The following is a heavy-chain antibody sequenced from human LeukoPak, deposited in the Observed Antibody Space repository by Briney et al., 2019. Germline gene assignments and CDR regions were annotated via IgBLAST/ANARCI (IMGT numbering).Heavy chain of an antibody. CDR1: GYTFTSYD. D-gene: IGHD6-13*01. CDR2: FDPEDGET. CDR3: ATKYGIAAAGTSLQYFQH. V-gene: IGHV1-24*01. Sequence: ASVKVSCKASGYTFTSYDINWVRQAPGKGLEWMGGFDPEDGETIYAQKFQGRVTMTEDTSTDTAYMELSSLRSEDTAVYYCATKYGIAAAGTSLQYFQHWGQGTLVTVSS. J-gene: IGHJ1*01.